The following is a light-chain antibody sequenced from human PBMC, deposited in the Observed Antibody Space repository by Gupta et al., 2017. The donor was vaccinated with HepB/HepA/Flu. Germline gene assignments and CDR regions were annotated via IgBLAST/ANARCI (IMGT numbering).Light chain of an antibody. Sequence: DIQMTQSPSSLSASIGDKVTITCRSSQSISSYLNWYQQKPGKAPKLLIYGASILQGGVPSRFSGSGSGTDFTLTISSLQREDVATYYCQQIYNIPVTFGPGTKVDIK. CDR1: QSISSY. V-gene: IGKV1-39*01. J-gene: IGKJ3*01. CDR2: GAS. CDR3: QQIYNIPVT.